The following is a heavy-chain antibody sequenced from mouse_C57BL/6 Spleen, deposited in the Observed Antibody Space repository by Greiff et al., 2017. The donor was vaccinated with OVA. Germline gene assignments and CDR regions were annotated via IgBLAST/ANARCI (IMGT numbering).Heavy chain of an antibody. V-gene: IGHV3-6*01. Sequence: EVKLVESGPGLVKPSQSLSLTCSVTGYPITSGYYWNWIRQFPGNKLEWMGYISYDGSNNYNPSLKNRISITRDTSKNQFFLKLNSVTTEDTATYYCSYYYGSSSSFAYWGQGTLVTVSA. CDR3: SYYYGSSSSFAY. D-gene: IGHD1-1*01. CDR2: ISYDGSN. J-gene: IGHJ3*01. CDR1: GYPITSGYY.